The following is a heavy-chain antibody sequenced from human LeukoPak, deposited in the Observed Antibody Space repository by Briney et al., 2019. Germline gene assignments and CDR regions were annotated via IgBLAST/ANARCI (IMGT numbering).Heavy chain of an antibody. CDR3: ARDGEGYYGSGSYYTLWFDY. V-gene: IGHV1-69*13. D-gene: IGHD3-10*01. CDR2: IIPTFGTA. Sequence: GASVKVSCKASGGTFSSYAISWVRQAPGQGLEWMGGIIPTFGTANYAQKFQGRVTITADESTSTAYMELSSLRSEDTAVYYCARDGEGYYGSGSYYTLWFDYWGQGTLVTVSS. CDR1: GGTFSSYA. J-gene: IGHJ4*02.